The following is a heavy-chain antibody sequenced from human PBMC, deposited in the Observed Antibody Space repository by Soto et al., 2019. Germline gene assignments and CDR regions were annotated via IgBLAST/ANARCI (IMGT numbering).Heavy chain of an antibody. Sequence: QVQLQESGPGLVKPSETLSLTCTVSGASISSYYWSWIRQPPGKGLEWIGYIYYSGTTSYNPSLKSRVTISVDTSKNQFSLKLSSVTAADTAVYYCARRGSMNSAWPLWGQGTRVTVSS. V-gene: IGHV4-59*08. CDR1: GASISSYY. J-gene: IGHJ4*02. CDR2: IYYSGTT. D-gene: IGHD6-19*01. CDR3: ARRGSMNSAWPL.